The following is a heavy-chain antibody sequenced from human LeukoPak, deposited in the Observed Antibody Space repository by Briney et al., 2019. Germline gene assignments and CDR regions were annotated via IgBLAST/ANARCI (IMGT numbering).Heavy chain of an antibody. V-gene: IGHV1-8*01. J-gene: IGHJ4*02. CDR2: MNPNSGNT. Sequence: GASVKVSCKASGYTFTSYDINWVRQATGQGLEWMGWMNPNSGNTGYAQKFQGRVTMTRNTSISTAYMELSSLRSEDTAAYYCARAEYSSGWYYFHYWGQGTLVTVSS. CDR3: ARAEYSSGWYYFHY. CDR1: GYTFTSYD. D-gene: IGHD6-19*01.